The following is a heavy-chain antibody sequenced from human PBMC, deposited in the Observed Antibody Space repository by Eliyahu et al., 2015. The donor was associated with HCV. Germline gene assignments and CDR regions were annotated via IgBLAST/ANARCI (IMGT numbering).Heavy chain of an antibody. J-gene: IGHJ6*02. CDR1: GFXLSTXGMC. Sequence: QVTLRESGPALVKPTQXLTLTCTFXGFXLSTXGMCVSXIRQPPGKALEWLALXDWDDDKYYSTSLXTRLTISKDTSKNQVVLTMTNMDPVDTATYYCARMTGTADYYYYGMDVWGQGTTVTVSS. CDR2: XDWDDDK. CDR3: ARMTGTADYYYYGMDV. D-gene: IGHD1-1*01. V-gene: IGHV2-70*01.